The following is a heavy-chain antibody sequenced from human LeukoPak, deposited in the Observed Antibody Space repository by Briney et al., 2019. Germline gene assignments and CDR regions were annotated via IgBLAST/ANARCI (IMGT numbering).Heavy chain of an antibody. Sequence: SETLSLTCTVSGGSISLYYWSWIRQPPGKGLEWIAYIYDSGTTNYNPSLKSRVTISVDTSKNQFSLKLSSVTAADTAVYYCARDFSAAFDIWGQGTMVTVSS. CDR2: IYDSGTT. D-gene: IGHD2/OR15-2a*01. V-gene: IGHV4-59*01. J-gene: IGHJ3*02. CDR3: ARDFSAAFDI. CDR1: GGSISLYY.